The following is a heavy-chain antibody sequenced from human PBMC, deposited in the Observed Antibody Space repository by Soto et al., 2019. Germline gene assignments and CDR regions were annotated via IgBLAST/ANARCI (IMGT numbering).Heavy chain of an antibody. CDR1: GYSFTSYW. D-gene: IGHD6-19*01. J-gene: IGHJ6*04. Sequence: GDSLKISCKGPGYSFTSYWISWVRQMPGKGLEWMGRIDPSDSYTNYSPSFQGHVTISADKSISTAYLQWSSLKASDTAMYYCARASIAVAGRRWSGMDVWGKGTTVTVSS. CDR3: ARASIAVAGRRWSGMDV. V-gene: IGHV5-10-1*01. CDR2: IDPSDSYT.